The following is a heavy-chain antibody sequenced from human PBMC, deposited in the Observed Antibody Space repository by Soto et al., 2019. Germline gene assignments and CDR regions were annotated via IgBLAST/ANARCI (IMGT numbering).Heavy chain of an antibody. CDR3: ARMRRYQLPRGQYYYHYYMDV. CDR1: GYTFTSYG. J-gene: IGHJ6*03. Sequence: GASVKVSCKASGYTFTSYGISWVRQAPGQGLEWMGWISAYNGNTNYAQKLQGRVTMTRNTSISTAYMELSSLRSEDTAVYYCARMRRYQLPRGQYYYHYYMDVWGKGTTVTVSS. V-gene: IGHV1-18*01. D-gene: IGHD2-2*01. CDR2: ISAYNGNT.